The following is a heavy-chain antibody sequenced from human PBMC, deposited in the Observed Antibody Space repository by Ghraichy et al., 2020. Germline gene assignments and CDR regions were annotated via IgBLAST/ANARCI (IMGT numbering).Heavy chain of an antibody. CDR3: ARDWKGMDV. J-gene: IGHJ6*02. V-gene: IGHV3-33*01. CDR1: GFTFGDYA. Sequence: GGSLRLSCTASGFTFGDYAMSWFRQAPGKGLKWVAVIWYDGSNKYYADSVKGRFTISRDNSKNTLYLQMNSLRGEDTAVHYCARDWKGMDVWGQGTTVTVSS. CDR2: IWYDGSNK. D-gene: IGHD1-1*01.